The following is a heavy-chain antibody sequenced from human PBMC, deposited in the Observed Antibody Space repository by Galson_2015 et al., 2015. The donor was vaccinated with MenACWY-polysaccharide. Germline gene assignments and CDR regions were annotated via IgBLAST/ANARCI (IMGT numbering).Heavy chain of an antibody. V-gene: IGHV3-30*18. CDR2: ISSDGKNA. J-gene: IGHJ5*01. CDR3: AKGGGPRSGSHDS. D-gene: IGHD1-26*01. Sequence: SLRLSCAASGFTFGSYAIHWARQAPGKGLEWVALISSDGKNAYYADSVRGRFTISRDNSKNTLYLQMSSLRVEDTAIYYCAKGGGPRSGSHDSWGQGTLVTVSS. CDR1: GFTFGSYA.